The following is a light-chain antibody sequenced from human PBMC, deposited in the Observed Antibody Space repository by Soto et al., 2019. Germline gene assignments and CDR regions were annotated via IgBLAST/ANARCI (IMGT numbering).Light chain of an antibody. CDR3: SSFTTSKTIV. J-gene: IGLJ1*01. CDR2: DVN. V-gene: IGLV2-14*01. Sequence: QSALTQPASVSGSPGQSITISCTGTTSDVGAYNFVSWFQQHPGKVPKLMTYDVNHRPSGVSDRFFGSKSGNTASLTISGLQAEDEADYYCSSFTTSKTIVFGTGTKVTVL. CDR1: TSDVGAYNF.